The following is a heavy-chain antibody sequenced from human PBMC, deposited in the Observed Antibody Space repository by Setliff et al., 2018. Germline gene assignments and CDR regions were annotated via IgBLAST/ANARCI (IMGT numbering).Heavy chain of an antibody. CDR2: ISVYNGNT. CDR1: GSPFNTYD. V-gene: IGHV1-18*01. J-gene: IGHJ4*02. Sequence: ASVKVSCKASGSPFNTYDINWVRQAPGQGLEWLGRISVYNGNTNYAQKLQGRLTMTTDTSTSTAYMELRSLRSDDTAVYYCARVPRLEWLLPTFDSWGQGTLVTVSS. CDR3: ARVPRLEWLLPTFDS. D-gene: IGHD3-3*01.